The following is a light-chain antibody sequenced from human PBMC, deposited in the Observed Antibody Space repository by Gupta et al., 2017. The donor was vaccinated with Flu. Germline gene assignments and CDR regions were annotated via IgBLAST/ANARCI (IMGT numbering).Light chain of an antibody. Sequence: DIQMTQSPSSLSASVGDRVTITCRASQSISSYLNWYQQKPGKAPKLLIYAASSLQSGVPSRFSGSGSGTDSTLTISSLQPEDFATYYCQQRDSTPWTFGQGTKVEIK. J-gene: IGKJ1*01. V-gene: IGKV1-39*01. CDR2: AAS. CDR3: QQRDSTPWT. CDR1: QSISSY.